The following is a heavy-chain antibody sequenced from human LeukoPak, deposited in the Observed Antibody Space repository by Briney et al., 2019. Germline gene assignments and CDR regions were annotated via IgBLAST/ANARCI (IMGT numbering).Heavy chain of an antibody. V-gene: IGHV4-61*02. Sequence: SETLSLNCTVSGGSISSGSYYWSWIRQPAGKGLEWIGRIYTSGSTNYNPSLKSRVTISVDTSKNQFSLKLSSVTAADTAVYYCARGIVVVAQLGYYYYYMDVWGKGTTVTISS. CDR1: GGSISSGSYY. CDR2: IYTSGST. J-gene: IGHJ6*03. D-gene: IGHD2-15*01. CDR3: ARGIVVVAQLGYYYYYMDV.